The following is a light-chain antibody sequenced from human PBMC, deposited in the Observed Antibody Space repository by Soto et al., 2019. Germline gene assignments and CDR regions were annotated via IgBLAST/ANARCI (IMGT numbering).Light chain of an antibody. CDR1: PSNIGSNS. CDR3: ATWDNSLSRYVV. CDR2: RNN. Sequence: QSVLTQSPSTSGTPGQRVTISCSGSPSNIGSNSVYWYEQLPGAAPRPVMCRNNQRPSGVPDRFSGSKSGTSASLAISGLRSEDEAEYYCATWDNSLSRYVVFGGGTQLTVL. J-gene: IGLJ2*01. V-gene: IGLV1-47*01.